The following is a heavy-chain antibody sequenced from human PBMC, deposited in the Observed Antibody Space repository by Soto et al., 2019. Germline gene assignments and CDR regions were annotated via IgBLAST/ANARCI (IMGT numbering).Heavy chain of an antibody. CDR2: IYHSGST. CDR3: ATASTTVTTLDY. J-gene: IGHJ4*02. CDR1: GGSISSGGYS. Sequence: QLQLQESGSGLVKPSQTLSLTCAVSGGSISSGGYSWSWIRQPPGKGLEWIGYIYHSGSTYYNPSLRSRVTIPLDRSKNQFSLKLSSVTAADTAVYYCATASTTVTTLDYWGQGTLVTVSS. D-gene: IGHD4-17*01. V-gene: IGHV4-30-2*01.